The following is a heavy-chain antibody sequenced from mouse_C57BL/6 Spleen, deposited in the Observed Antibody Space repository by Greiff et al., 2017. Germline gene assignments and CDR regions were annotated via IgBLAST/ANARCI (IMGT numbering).Heavy chain of an antibody. D-gene: IGHD4-1*01. CDR3: ATGTLMDY. J-gene: IGHJ2*01. CDR2: IHPSDSAT. CDR1: GYTFTSYW. Sequence: QVQLQQPGAELVKPGASVKVSCKASGYTFTSYWMHWVKQRPGQGLEWIGRIHPSDSATNYNQMFKGKATLTVDKSSNTAYMQLSNQASEDSAVYSCATGTLMDYWGQGTTLTVSS. V-gene: IGHV1-74*01.